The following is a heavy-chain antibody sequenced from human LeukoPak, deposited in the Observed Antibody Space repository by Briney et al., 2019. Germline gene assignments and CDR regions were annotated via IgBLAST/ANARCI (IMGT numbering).Heavy chain of an antibody. CDR3: ASCSSNYFYSYMDV. D-gene: IGHD6-13*01. CDR2: IYYSGST. CDR1: GGAISSSHYY. J-gene: IGHJ6*03. V-gene: IGHV4-39*07. Sequence: PSETLSLTCTVSGGAISSSHYYWGWIRQPPGKGLEWIGSIYYSGSTYYNPSLKSRVTISVDTSKNQFSLRLSSLTAADTAVYYCASCSSNYFYSYMDVWGKGTTVTVSS.